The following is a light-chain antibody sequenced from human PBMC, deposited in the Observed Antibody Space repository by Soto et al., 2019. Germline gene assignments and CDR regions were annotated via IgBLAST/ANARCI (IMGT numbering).Light chain of an antibody. J-gene: IGKJ5*01. V-gene: IGKV1-17*01. Sequence: DIQMTQSPSTLSASVGDRVTITCRSSQGIRNDLGWYQQKPGKAPKLLIYAASSLQSGVPSSFRGSESGAVFTLTISSLQPEDFATYYCQQLHSYPITFGQGTRLEI. CDR3: QQLHSYPIT. CDR2: AAS. CDR1: QGIRND.